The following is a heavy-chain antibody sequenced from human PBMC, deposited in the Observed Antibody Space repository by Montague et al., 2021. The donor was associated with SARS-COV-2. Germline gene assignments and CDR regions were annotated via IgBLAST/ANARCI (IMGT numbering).Heavy chain of an antibody. CDR2: TYYRSKWYN. CDR3: ARGSSGYYTPRPFDY. CDR1: GDSVASNGAA. J-gene: IGHJ4*02. D-gene: IGHD3-22*01. V-gene: IGHV6-1*01. Sequence: CAISGDSVASNGAAWNWIRQSPSRGLEWLGRTYYRSKWYNDYAVSVKSRITINPDTSKNQFSLQLNSVTPEDTAVYYCARGSSGYYTPRPFDYWGQGTLVTVSS.